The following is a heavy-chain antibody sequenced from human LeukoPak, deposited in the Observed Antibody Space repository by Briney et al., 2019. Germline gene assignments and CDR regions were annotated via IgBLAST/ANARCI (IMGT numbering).Heavy chain of an antibody. CDR3: AVLLYRHYHWFDS. V-gene: IGHV4-39*01. Sequence: PSETLSLTCTVSGASISSKSFYWGWIRQPPGKGLEWIGTIYYNGDTFYNPSLKSRVTMSVVTSASQFSLKLPVVATEDTAVYYCAVLLYRHYHWFDSWGRGTVVSVS. CDR1: GASISSKSFY. CDR2: IYYNGDT. D-gene: IGHD3-16*02. J-gene: IGHJ5*01.